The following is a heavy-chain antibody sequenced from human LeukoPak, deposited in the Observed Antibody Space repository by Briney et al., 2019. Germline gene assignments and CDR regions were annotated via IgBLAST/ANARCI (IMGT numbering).Heavy chain of an antibody. CDR3: ARTVLRNSISCDY. J-gene: IGHJ4*02. CDR2: ISYDGSKK. V-gene: IGHV3-30-3*01. CDR1: GFTFSSYA. D-gene: IGHD1-1*01. Sequence: PGGSLRPSCAVSGFTFSSYAMPWVRQAPGKGLGGGAVISYDGSKKYYAHSVKGRFTISRDNSTNPPYLQMNRLRAEDTAVCECARTVLRNSISCDYWGQGNLVTVPS.